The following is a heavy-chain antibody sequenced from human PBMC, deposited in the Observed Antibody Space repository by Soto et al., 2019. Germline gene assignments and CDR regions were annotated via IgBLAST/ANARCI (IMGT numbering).Heavy chain of an antibody. CDR1: GFTVSSNY. V-gene: IGHV3-66*01. Sequence: GGSLRLSCVASGFTVSSNYMSWVRQAPGKGLEWVSVIYSGGSTYYADSVKGRFTISRDNSKNTLYLQMNSLRAEDTAVYYCARVHRDAFDIWGQGTMVTVSS. J-gene: IGHJ3*02. CDR2: IYSGGST. CDR3: ARVHRDAFDI.